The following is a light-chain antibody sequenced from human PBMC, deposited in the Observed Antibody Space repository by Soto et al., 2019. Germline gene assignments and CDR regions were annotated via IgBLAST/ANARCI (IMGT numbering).Light chain of an antibody. CDR1: NSDIGGYDY. CDR2: EVG. Sequence: QSALTQPASVSGSPGQSITISCTGTNSDIGGYDYVSWFQQNPGKAPKLIIYEVGNRPPGVSNRFSGSKSGNTASLTVSGLQAEDEADYYCSSYASFSTLVFGGGTKVTVL. J-gene: IGLJ2*01. V-gene: IGLV2-14*01. CDR3: SSYASFSTLV.